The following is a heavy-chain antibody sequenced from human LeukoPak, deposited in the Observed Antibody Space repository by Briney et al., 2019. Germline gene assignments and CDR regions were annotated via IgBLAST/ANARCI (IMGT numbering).Heavy chain of an antibody. V-gene: IGHV4-59*01. CDR3: ARVRGDFWSGNLRGYYYYMDV. CDR2: IYYSGST. D-gene: IGHD3-3*01. J-gene: IGHJ6*03. Sequence: SETLSLTCTVSGGSISSYYWSWIRQPPGKGLEWIGYIYYSGSTYYNPSLKSRVTISVDTSKNQFSLKLSSVTAADTAVYYCARVRGDFWSGNLRGYYYYMDVWGKGTTVTVSS. CDR1: GGSISSYY.